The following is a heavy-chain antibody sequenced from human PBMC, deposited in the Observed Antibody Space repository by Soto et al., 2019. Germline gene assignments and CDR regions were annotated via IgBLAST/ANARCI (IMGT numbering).Heavy chain of an antibody. CDR1: GYSVSSSDYY. D-gene: IGHD2-15*01. Sequence: SETLSLTCSVSGYSVSSSDYYWAWIRQPPGKGLEWIGSMLYSGLTYYNPSLKSRVTLSVDTSKNQFSVRLNSVTASDTAVYYCAPLSVSLSGPYGIHVWGQGTLVTVSS. CDR3: APLSVSLSGPYGIHV. J-gene: IGHJ4*02. V-gene: IGHV4-39*01. CDR2: MLYSGLT.